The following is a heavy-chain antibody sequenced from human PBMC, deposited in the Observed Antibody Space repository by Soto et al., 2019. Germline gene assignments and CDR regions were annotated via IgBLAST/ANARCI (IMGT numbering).Heavy chain of an antibody. Sequence: GGSLKISCKSYWYSFTTYWIAWVRQMPGKGLEWMGSIHPGESDTRYSPSFQGQVTISADRSITTAYLQWSSLKASDTAMYYCARHEATYYNFYGMDVWGQGTTVTVSS. J-gene: IGHJ6*02. CDR1: WYSFTTYW. CDR3: ARHEATYYNFYGMDV. V-gene: IGHV5-51*01. CDR2: IHPGESDT.